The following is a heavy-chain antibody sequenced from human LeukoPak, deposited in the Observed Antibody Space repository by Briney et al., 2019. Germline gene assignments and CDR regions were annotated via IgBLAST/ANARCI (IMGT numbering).Heavy chain of an antibody. V-gene: IGHV4-59*01. CDR3: ARDITATTWFGY. CDR2: IYYSGST. D-gene: IGHD1-7*01. CDR1: GGSISSYY. Sequence: SETLSLTCTVSGGSISSYYWSWIRQPPGKGLEWIGYIYYSGSTNYNPSLKSRVTISVDTSKNQFSLKLTSVTAADTAVYYCARDITATTWFGYWGQGTLVTVSS. J-gene: IGHJ4*02.